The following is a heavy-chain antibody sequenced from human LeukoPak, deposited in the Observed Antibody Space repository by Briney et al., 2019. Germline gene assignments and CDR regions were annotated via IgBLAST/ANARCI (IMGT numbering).Heavy chain of an antibody. CDR1: GFTFSIYA. CDR3: AKDRPNYYESNGHYYRRDGDS. J-gene: IGHJ5*01. V-gene: IGHV3-23*01. CDR2: TSSGGDYT. Sequence: PGGSLRLSCAASGFTFSIYAMSWVRQAPGKGLEGVSSTSSGGDYTYYAGSVKVRFTISRDNYKNTLYLQLNSLRAEDTATYYCAKDRPNYYESNGHYYRRDGDSWGQGTLVTVSS. D-gene: IGHD3-22*01.